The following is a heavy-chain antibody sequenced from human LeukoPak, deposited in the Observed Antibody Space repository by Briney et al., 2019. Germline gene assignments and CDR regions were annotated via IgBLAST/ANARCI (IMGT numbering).Heavy chain of an antibody. CDR1: GFTFSSYW. D-gene: IGHD4-17*01. CDR3: ARVGDYGDYLDY. V-gene: IGHV3-74*01. Sequence: QSGGSLRLSCAASGFTFSSYWMHWVRQAPGKGLVWVSRINSDGSSTSYADSVKGRFTISRDNAKNTLYLQMNSLRAEDTAVYYCARVGDYGDYLDYWGQGTLVTVSS. CDR2: INSDGSST. J-gene: IGHJ4*02.